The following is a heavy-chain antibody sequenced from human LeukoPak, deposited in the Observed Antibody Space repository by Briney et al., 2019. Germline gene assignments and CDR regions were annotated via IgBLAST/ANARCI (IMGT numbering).Heavy chain of an antibody. Sequence: SETLSLTCTVSGGSISSYYWSWIRQPPGKGLEWIGYIYYSGSTNYNPSLKSRVTISVDTSKNQFSLKLSSVTAADTAVYHCARAGGYYYGSGSYRKHFHFDYWGQGTLVTVSS. V-gene: IGHV4-59*01. CDR3: ARAGGYYYGSGSYRKHFHFDY. D-gene: IGHD3-10*01. CDR1: GGSISSYY. J-gene: IGHJ4*02. CDR2: IYYSGST.